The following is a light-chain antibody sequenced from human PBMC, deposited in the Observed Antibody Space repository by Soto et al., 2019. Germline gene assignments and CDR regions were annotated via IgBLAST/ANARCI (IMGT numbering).Light chain of an antibody. Sequence: EIGMTQSPATLSVSPGERATISCRASQSVSNNYLAWYQQKPGQAPRLILYGASSRATGIPDRFSGSGSGTDFTLTIRRLEPEDFAVYYCQQYGSSYPWTFGQGTKV. J-gene: IGKJ1*01. CDR3: QQYGSSYPWT. CDR2: GAS. V-gene: IGKV3-20*01. CDR1: QSVSNNY.